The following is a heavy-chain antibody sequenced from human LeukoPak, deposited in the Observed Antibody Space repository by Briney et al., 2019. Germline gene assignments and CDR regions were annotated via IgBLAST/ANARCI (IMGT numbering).Heavy chain of an antibody. J-gene: IGHJ3*02. CDR3: ARDGGGSSLDALDI. V-gene: IGHV3-21*01. Sequence: GGSLRLSCAASGFTFSSYSMNWVRQAPGKGLEWVSSISSSSSYIYYADSVKGRFTISRDNAKNSLYLQMNSLRDEDTAVYYCARDGGGSSLDALDIWGQGTMVTVSS. CDR1: GFTFSSYS. D-gene: IGHD2-2*01. CDR2: ISSSSSYI.